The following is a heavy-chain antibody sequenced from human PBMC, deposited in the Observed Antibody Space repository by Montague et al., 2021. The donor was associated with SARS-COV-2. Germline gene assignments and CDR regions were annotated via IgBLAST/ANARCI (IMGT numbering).Heavy chain of an antibody. Sequence: SLRLSCPASGFTFSSYAMHWVRQAPGKGLEWVAVISYDGSNKYYXDSVKGRFTISRDNSKNTLYLQMNSLRAEDTAVYYCARSYSGSYYSWFDPWGQGTLVTVSS. D-gene: IGHD1-26*01. V-gene: IGHV3-30*04. CDR3: ARSYSGSYYSWFDP. CDR1: GFTFSSYA. J-gene: IGHJ5*02. CDR2: ISYDGSNK.